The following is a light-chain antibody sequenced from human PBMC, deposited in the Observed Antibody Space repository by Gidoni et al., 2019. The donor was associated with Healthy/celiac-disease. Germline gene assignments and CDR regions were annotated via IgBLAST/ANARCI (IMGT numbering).Light chain of an antibody. CDR3: CSYAGSSTFV. CDR1: SSDVGRYNL. V-gene: IGLV2-23*02. CDR2: EVS. J-gene: IGLJ1*01. Sequence: QAARTQPASVTGSPGQSITISCTRTSSDVGRYNLVSWYQQHPGKAPKLMIYEVSKRPSGVSNRFSCSKSGNTASLTISGLQAEDEADYYCCSYAGSSTFVFGTGTKVTVL.